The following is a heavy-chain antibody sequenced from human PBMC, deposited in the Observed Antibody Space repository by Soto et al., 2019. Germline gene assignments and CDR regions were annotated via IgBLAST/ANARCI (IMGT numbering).Heavy chain of an antibody. CDR2: AYYSGST. V-gene: IGHV4-61*08. Sequence: SETLSLTCSVSGYSVSSSDYYWAWIRQPPGKGLEWIGYAYYSGSTDYNPSLKSRVTMSVDTSKNQVSLKLNSVTTADTAVYYCARDRSTYGGGGTGEVKENWFDPWGPGTLVTVSS. CDR3: ARDRSTYGGGGTGEVKENWFDP. J-gene: IGHJ5*02. D-gene: IGHD2-8*01. CDR1: GYSVSSSDYY.